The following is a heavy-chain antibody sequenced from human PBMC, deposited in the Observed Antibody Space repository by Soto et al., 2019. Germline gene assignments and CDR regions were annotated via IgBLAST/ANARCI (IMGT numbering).Heavy chain of an antibody. CDR3: ARDLGGGISAP. Sequence: QVQVVQSGAEVKKPGASVKVSCKASGYTFTSYGISWVRQAPGQGLEWMGWINAYNGNTKYAQKLQGRVTMTTDTSTSTAYRELRSLRSEDTAVYYCARDLGGGISAPWGQGTLVTVSS. CDR1: GYTFTSYG. D-gene: IGHD6-13*01. CDR2: INAYNGNT. V-gene: IGHV1-18*01. J-gene: IGHJ5*02.